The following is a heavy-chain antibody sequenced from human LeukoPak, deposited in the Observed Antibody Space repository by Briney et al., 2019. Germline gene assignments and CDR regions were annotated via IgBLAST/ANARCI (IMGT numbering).Heavy chain of an antibody. J-gene: IGHJ3*02. Sequence: ASVKVSCKAYGYTFTSYDINWVRPATGQGLEWMGWMNPNSGNTGYAQKFQGRVTITRNTSISTAYMELSSLRSEDTAVYYCARDGATSAFGIWGQGTMVTVSS. D-gene: IGHD1-26*01. CDR1: GYTFTSYD. V-gene: IGHV1-8*03. CDR2: MNPNSGNT. CDR3: ARDGATSAFGI.